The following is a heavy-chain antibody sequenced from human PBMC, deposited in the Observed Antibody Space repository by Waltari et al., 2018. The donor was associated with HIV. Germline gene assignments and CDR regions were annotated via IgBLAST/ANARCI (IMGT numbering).Heavy chain of an antibody. J-gene: IGHJ1*01. CDR2: SDWNGGSA. D-gene: IGHD3-3*01. Sequence: DVRLVESGGEVVRPGASLRLSCVASGFTIDDYGMAWVRQRPGQGLEWVSNSDWNGGSANYGDSVKGRFTVFRDNPKASLYLQMNNLRDEDTGLYYCVRDSDGSGYDIWGRGTLVTVFS. CDR1: GFTIDDYG. CDR3: VRDSDGSGYDI. V-gene: IGHV3-20*04.